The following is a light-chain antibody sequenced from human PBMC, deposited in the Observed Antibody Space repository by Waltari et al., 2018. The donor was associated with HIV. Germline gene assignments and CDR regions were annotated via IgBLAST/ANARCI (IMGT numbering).Light chain of an antibody. V-gene: IGKV4-1*01. CDR1: QSVLYSSNNKNY. CDR3: QQYYSFPRT. Sequence: DIEMTQSPDSLAVSLGETATISCKSSQSVLYSSNNKNYLTWYQQKPGQPPRLLIYWASTRESGVPDRFSGSGSGTDFTLTISSLQTEDVAVYYCQQYYSFPRTFGQGTKVEIK. J-gene: IGKJ1*01. CDR2: WAS.